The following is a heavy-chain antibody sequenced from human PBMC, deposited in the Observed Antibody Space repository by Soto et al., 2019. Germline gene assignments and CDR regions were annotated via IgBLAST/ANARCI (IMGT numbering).Heavy chain of an antibody. CDR3: ARDYDHSGYWDY. J-gene: IGHJ4*02. V-gene: IGHV3-48*02. D-gene: IGHD3-22*01. Sequence: GGSLRLSCAASGFTFSSFSMNWVRQAPGKGLEWVSYISDSGSIIYYAESVKGRFTISRDNAKISLYLQMNSLRDEDTAVYYCARDYDHSGYWDYWGQGTLVTVSS. CDR2: ISDSGSII. CDR1: GFTFSSFS.